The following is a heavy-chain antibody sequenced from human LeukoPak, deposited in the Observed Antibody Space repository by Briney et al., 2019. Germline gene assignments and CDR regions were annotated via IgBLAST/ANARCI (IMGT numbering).Heavy chain of an antibody. CDR3: AKVGHYSSSWDFDY. V-gene: IGHV3-30*02. J-gene: IGHJ4*02. CDR2: IRYDGSNK. D-gene: IGHD6-13*01. Sequence: GGSLRLSCAASGFTFSSYGMHWVRRAPGKGLEWVAFIRYDGSNKYYADSVKGRFTISRDNSKNTLYLQVNSLRAEDTAVYYCAKVGHYSSSWDFDYWGQGTLVTVSS. CDR1: GFTFSSYG.